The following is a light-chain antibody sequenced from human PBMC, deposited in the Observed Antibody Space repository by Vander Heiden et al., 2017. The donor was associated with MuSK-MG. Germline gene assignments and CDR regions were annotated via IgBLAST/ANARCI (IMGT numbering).Light chain of an antibody. CDR2: KAS. CDR1: QSVNYW. Sequence: DIQMTQSPSTLSASVGDRVTITCRASQSVNYWLAWYQQKPGQAPNLLIYKASRSEDGVPSRFSGSGSGTEFTLTIDRLQPDDFATYYCQQDHDDPYTFGQGTKVEIK. V-gene: IGKV1-5*03. CDR3: QQDHDDPYT. J-gene: IGKJ2*01.